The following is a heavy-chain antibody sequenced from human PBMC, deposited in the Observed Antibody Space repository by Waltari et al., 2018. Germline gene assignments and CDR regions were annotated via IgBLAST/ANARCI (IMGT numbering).Heavy chain of an antibody. CDR2: MSWNSGSI. J-gene: IGHJ2*01. D-gene: IGHD3-22*01. V-gene: IGHV3-9*01. Sequence: EVQLVESGGGLVQPGRSLRLSCAASGFTFDDYAMHWVRQAPGKGRGWVSGMSWNSGSIGYADSVKGRFTISRDNAKNSLYLQMNSLRAEDTALYYCAKDSSSGSHYWYFDLWGRGTLVTVSS. CDR1: GFTFDDYA. CDR3: AKDSSSGSHYWYFDL.